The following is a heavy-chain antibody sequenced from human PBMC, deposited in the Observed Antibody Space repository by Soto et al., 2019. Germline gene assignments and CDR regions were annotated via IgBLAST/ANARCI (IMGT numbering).Heavy chain of an antibody. Sequence: QPWGSLRLSCCASGFIFEDYDMHWLRQVPGKGLEWVSSITSNSDAIKYADSVKGRFTLSRDNAKNSMYLEMNSLRVEDTAFYFCVKGTFSRSKVIFDYWGQGTLVTVSS. V-gene: IGHV3-9*01. CDR3: VKGTFSRSKVIFDY. CDR1: GFIFEDYD. CDR2: ITSNSDAI. D-gene: IGHD2-21*01. J-gene: IGHJ4*02.